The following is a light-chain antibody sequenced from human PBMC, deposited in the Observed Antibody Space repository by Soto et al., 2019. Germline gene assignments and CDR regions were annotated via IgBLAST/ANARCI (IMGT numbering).Light chain of an antibody. CDR3: QQYNNWPPWT. CDR1: QSVSSN. Sequence: EIVMTQSPATLSVSPGERATLSCRASQSVSSNLAWYQQKPGQAPRLLIYGASTRATGIPARFSGSGSGTEFPLTISSLQSEDFPVYYCQQYNNWPPWTFGQGTKVHIK. CDR2: GAS. V-gene: IGKV3-15*01. J-gene: IGKJ1*01.